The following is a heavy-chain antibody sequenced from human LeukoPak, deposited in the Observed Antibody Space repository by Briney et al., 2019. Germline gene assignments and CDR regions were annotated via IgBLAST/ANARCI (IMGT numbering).Heavy chain of an antibody. CDR2: ISGSGGST. D-gene: IGHD2-15*01. J-gene: IGHJ4*02. CDR3: AKDQGYCSGGSCYFDY. CDR1: GFTFSSYA. Sequence: GGSLRLSWAAAGFTFSSYAMSWVRQAPGKGLEWVSAISGSGGSTYYADSVKGRFTISRDNSKNTLYLQMNSLRAEDTAVYYCAKDQGYCSGGSCYFDYWGQGTLVTVSS. V-gene: IGHV3-23*01.